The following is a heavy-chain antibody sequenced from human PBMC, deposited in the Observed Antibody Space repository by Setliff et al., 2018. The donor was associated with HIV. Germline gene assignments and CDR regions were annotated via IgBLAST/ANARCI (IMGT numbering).Heavy chain of an antibody. D-gene: IGHD2-2*01. V-gene: IGHV3-48*01. Sequence: GGSLRLSCTASGFIFSDFGMSWVRQAPGKGLEWVSYISGSGRTIYFADSVKGRFTISRDNAKNSMYLQMNSLRAEDAAVYFCARDRGSSAPYYFDYWGQGMVVTVSS. CDR2: ISGSGRTI. CDR1: GFIFSDFG. CDR3: ARDRGSSAPYYFDY. J-gene: IGHJ4*02.